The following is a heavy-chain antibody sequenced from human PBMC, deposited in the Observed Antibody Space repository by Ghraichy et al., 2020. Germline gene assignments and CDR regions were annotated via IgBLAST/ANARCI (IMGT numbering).Heavy chain of an antibody. J-gene: IGHJ6*02. CDR3: AHTGGYCRGGSCLGMDV. CDR2: IPVSGGGT. CDR1: GYNFISYY. V-gene: IGHV1-46*01. Sequence: ASVKVSCKASGYNFISYYMHWVREAPGQGLDWIGLIPVSGGGTTSSQKFQGRFTMPSYTSTSTVYMQLSSVRSEDTAVYYCAHTGGYCRGGSCLGMDVWGQGTTIIVSS. D-gene: IGHD2-15*01.